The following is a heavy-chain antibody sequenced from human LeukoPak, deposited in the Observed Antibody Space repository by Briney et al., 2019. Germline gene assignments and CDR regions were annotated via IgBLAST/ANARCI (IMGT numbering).Heavy chain of an antibody. J-gene: IGHJ4*02. Sequence: PSETLSLTCTVSGGSVNSGNYYWSWLRQPPGKGLEWIGYVYYSGGINYNPSLKSRVTISADTSKNQFSLKLGSVTAADTAVYYCARRSVGGGERFDYWGQGILVTVSS. CDR1: GGSVNSGNYY. CDR2: VYYSGGI. D-gene: IGHD3-16*01. CDR3: ARRSVGGGERFDY. V-gene: IGHV4-61*01.